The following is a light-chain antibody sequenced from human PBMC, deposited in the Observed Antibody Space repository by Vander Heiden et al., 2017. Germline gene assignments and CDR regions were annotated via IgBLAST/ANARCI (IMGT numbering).Light chain of an antibody. J-gene: IGLJ2*01. Sequence: QSVLTQPPSVSGAPGQRVTISCTGSSSNIGAGYDVHWYQQLPGTAPKLLIYGNNNRPSGVPDRCSGSKSGTSASLAITGLQAEDEADYYCQSYDSSLSAYVVFGGGTKLTVL. CDR3: QSYDSSLSAYVV. CDR1: SSNIGAGYD. V-gene: IGLV1-40*01. CDR2: GNN.